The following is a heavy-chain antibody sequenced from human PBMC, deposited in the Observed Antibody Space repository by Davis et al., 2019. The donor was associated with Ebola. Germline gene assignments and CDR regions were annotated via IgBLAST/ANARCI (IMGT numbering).Heavy chain of an antibody. J-gene: IGHJ6*02. CDR3: ARALLSYSSGWSDYYYYGMDV. CDR1: GGSISSYY. CDR2: IYYSGST. V-gene: IGHV4-59*01. D-gene: IGHD6-19*01. Sequence: PSETLSLTCTVSGGSISSYYWSWIRQPPGKGLEWIGYIYYSGSTNYNPSLKSRVTISVDTSKNQFSLKLSSVTAADTAVHYCARALLSYSSGWSDYYYYGMDVWGQGTTVTVSS.